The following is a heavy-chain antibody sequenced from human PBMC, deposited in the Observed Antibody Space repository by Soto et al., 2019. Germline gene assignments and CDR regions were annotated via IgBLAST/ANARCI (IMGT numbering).Heavy chain of an antibody. CDR2: MNPKSGYT. V-gene: IGHV1-8*01. CDR1: GYTFTNYD. CDR3: XXXXGSVDY. J-gene: IGHJ4*02. Sequence: QVQLVQSGAEVKKPGTSVRISCKTSGYTFTNYDINWVRQAAGQGLEWMGWMNPKSGYTGSARKFQGRVTLTRDNSMTTAYMELSSLRSDXXAVXXXXXXXGSVDYWGQGTLVTVSS.